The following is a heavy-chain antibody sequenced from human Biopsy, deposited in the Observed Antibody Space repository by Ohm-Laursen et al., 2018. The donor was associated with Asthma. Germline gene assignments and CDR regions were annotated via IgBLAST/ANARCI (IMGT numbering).Heavy chain of an antibody. Sequence: SLRLSCAASGFTFISYAMSWVRQAPGKGLEWVSAISGSGGSTYYADSVKGRFTISRDNSKNTLYLQMNSLRAEDTAVYYCAKAERYFDWSWFDPWGQGTLVTVSS. CDR3: AKAERYFDWSWFDP. CDR1: GFTFISYA. D-gene: IGHD3-9*01. J-gene: IGHJ5*02. V-gene: IGHV3-23*01. CDR2: ISGSGGST.